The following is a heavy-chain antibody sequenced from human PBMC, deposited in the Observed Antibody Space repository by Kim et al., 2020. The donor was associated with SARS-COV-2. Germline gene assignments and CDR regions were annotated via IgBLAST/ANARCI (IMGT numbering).Heavy chain of an antibody. CDR3: ARGSYNFDY. D-gene: IGHD1-26*01. V-gene: IGHV3-7*03. J-gene: IGHJ4*02. Sequence: GSGENYVDSVKGRFTLSRDNPKNSLYLQMNSLRVDDTAVYYCARGSYNFDYWGQGTLVPVSS. CDR2: GSGE.